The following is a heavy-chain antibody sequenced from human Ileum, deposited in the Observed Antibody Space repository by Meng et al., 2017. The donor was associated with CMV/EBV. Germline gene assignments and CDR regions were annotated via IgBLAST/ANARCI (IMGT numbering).Heavy chain of an antibody. CDR2: ISGSSNDI. CDR3: AREGSSRYCTTTSCYHDY. CDR1: TFNSHA. V-gene: IGHV3-21*01. J-gene: IGHJ4*02. D-gene: IGHD2-2*01. Sequence: TFNSHAISWVRQAQGKGLEWLSSISGSSNDIYYADSVKGRFTISRDNPRNSLYLQVNSLRAEDTAVYYCAREGSSRYCTTTSCYHDYWGQGTLVTVSS.